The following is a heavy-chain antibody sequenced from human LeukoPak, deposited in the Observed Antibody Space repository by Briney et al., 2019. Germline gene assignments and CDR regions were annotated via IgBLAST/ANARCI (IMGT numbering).Heavy chain of an antibody. CDR2: IYTSGST. D-gene: IGHD3-22*01. V-gene: IGHV4-4*07. Sequence: SQTLSLTCTVSGGSISSYYCSWIRPPAGKGLEWIGRIYTSGSTTYNPSLTSRVTMSVDTSKNQFSLKLSSVTAADTAVYYCAREYILFPVLSSGYYGLASWFDPWGQGTLVTVSS. J-gene: IGHJ5*02. CDR3: AREYILFPVLSSGYYGLASWFDP. CDR1: GGSISSYY.